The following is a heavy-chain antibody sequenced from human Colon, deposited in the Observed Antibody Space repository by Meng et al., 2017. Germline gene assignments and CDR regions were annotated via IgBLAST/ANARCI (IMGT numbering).Heavy chain of an antibody. CDR1: GYTFTNYQ. Sequence: ASVKVSCKASGYTFTNYQMHWVRQAPGQGLEWMGIINPTNDNTRYAQKFQGRVTMTTDTSTSTIYMELSSLRSEDTAVYYCTRAENPLAVTPAFDIWGQGTMVTVSS. CDR3: TRAENPLAVTPAFDI. V-gene: IGHV1-46*01. J-gene: IGHJ3*02. CDR2: INPTNDNT. D-gene: IGHD6-19*01.